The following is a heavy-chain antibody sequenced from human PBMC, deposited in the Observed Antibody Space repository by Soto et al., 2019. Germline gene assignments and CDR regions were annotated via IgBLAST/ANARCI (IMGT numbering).Heavy chain of an antibody. CDR3: ARAVFSPYSSSWYGMDV. Sequence: ASVKVSCKASGGAFKSYVFSWVRQAPGQGLEWMGGFIPLFGTPNYAQKFQGRVTITADTSMSTVYMELSSLTSDDTAVYYCARAVFSPYSSSWYGMDVWGQGTTVTVSS. V-gene: IGHV1-69*06. CDR1: GGAFKSYV. CDR2: FIPLFGTP. D-gene: IGHD6-13*01. J-gene: IGHJ6*02.